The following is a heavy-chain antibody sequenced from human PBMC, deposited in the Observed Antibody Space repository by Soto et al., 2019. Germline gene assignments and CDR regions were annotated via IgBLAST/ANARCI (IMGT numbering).Heavy chain of an antibody. V-gene: IGHV1-18*01. J-gene: IGHJ6*02. CDR3: ARSVAPPYYYYGLDV. CDR1: GYTFSNYG. CDR2: INAYNGET. D-gene: IGHD5-12*01. Sequence: QVQLVQSGPEVKKPGASVKVSCKASGYTFSNYGITWVRQAPGQGLEWMGWINAYNGETNYAQKLQGRVTMTTATSTSTAYMELQSLKSDDTAVYYCARSVAPPYYYYGLDVWGQGTTVTVSS.